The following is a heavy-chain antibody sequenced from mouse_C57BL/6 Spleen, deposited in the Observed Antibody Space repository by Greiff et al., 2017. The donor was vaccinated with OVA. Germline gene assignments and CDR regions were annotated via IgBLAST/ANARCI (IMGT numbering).Heavy chain of an antibody. CDR1: GYSFTSYY. CDR3: ARLGPLYYYGSSYGYFDV. J-gene: IGHJ1*03. Sequence: VQLQQSGPELVKPGASVKISCKASGYSFTSYYIHWVKQRPGQGLEWIGWIYPGSGNTKYNEKFKGKATLTADTSSSTAYMQLSSLTSEDSAVYYCARLGPLYYYGSSYGYFDVWGTGTTVTVSS. D-gene: IGHD1-1*01. CDR2: IYPGSGNT. V-gene: IGHV1-66*01.